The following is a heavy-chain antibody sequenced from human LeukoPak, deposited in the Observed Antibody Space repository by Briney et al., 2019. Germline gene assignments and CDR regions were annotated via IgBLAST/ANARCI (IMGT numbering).Heavy chain of an antibody. V-gene: IGHV3-23*01. CDR1: GFTFNNYA. Sequence: PGGSLRLSCAASGFTFNNYAMNWVRQAPGKGLECVSGVSGGGYNTYYADSVKGRFTISRDSSKNTLYLQMNSLGAEDTAVYYCAKAAGGGWGQGTLVTVSS. J-gene: IGHJ4*02. D-gene: IGHD3-16*01. CDR3: AKAAGGG. CDR2: VSGGGYNT.